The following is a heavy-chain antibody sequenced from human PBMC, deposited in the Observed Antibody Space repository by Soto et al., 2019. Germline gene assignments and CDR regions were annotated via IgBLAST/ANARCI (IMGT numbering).Heavy chain of an antibody. CDR2: IYYSGST. CDR1: GGSISSGGYY. D-gene: IGHD1-1*01. J-gene: IGHJ5*02. CDR3: AANWNENWFDP. V-gene: IGHV4-31*03. Sequence: NPSETLSLTCTVSGGSISSGGYYWSWIRQHPGKGLEWIGYIYYSGSTCYNPSLKSRVTISVDTSKNQFSLKLSSVTAADTAVYYCAANWNENWFDPWGQGTLVTVSS.